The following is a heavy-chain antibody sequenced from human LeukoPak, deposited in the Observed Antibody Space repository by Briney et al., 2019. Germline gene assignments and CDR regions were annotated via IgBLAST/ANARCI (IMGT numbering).Heavy chain of an antibody. CDR1: GGSISSYY. J-gene: IGHJ4*02. Sequence: SETLSLTCTVSGGSISSYYWSWIRQPPGKGLEWIGYIYYSGSTNYDPSLKSRVTISLDTSKNQFSLRLSSVTAADTAVFYCARHLRAAATGTFDSWGQGTLVTVSS. D-gene: IGHD6-13*01. CDR3: ARHLRAAATGTFDS. V-gene: IGHV4-59*08. CDR2: IYYSGST.